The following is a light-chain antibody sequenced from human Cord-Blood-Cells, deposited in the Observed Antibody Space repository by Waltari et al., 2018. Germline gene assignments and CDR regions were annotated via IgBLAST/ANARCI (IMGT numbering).Light chain of an antibody. J-gene: IGLJ2*01. V-gene: IGLV2-23*02. Sequence: QSALTQPASVSGSPGQSITISCTGTSSDVGSYNLVSWYQQHPGKAPKLMIYEVSKRPSGVSNRFSASKSGNTASLTISGLQAEDEADYYCCSYAGSSTSVVFGGGTKLTVL. CDR3: CSYAGSSTSVV. CDR2: EVS. CDR1: SSDVGSYNL.